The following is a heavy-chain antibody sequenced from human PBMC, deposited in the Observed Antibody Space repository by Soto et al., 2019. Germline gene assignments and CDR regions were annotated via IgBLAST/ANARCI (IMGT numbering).Heavy chain of an antibody. V-gene: IGHV1-46*01. D-gene: IGHD3-9*01. CDR2: INPSGGST. CDR3: ASHPLPNYDILTGYFKGPYYYYYGMDV. Sequence: ASVKVSCKASGYTFTSYYMHWVRQAPGQGLEWMGIINPSGGSTSYAQKFQGRVTMTRDTSTSTVYMELSSLRSEDTAVYYCASHPLPNYDILTGYFKGPYYYYYGMDVWGRGTTVTVSS. J-gene: IGHJ6*02. CDR1: GYTFTSYY.